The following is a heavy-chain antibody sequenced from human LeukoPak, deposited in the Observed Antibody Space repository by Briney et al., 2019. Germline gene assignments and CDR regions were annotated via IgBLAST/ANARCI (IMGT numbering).Heavy chain of an antibody. CDR1: GGSISTHY. CDR3: ARDGTGFLHLAF. D-gene: IGHD1-1*01. V-gene: IGHV4-59*11. CDR2: INGAYINDAWGT. Sequence: SETLSLTCTDSGGSISTHYWSWVRQPPGKALEWIGYINGAYINDAWGTKYTAALESRVTMSADSAKNQLSLKLSSVTAADTAVYYCARDGTGFLHLAFWGQGILVTVSS. J-gene: IGHJ4*02.